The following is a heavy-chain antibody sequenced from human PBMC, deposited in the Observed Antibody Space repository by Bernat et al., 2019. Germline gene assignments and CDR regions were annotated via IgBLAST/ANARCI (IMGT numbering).Heavy chain of an antibody. CDR2: INYSGRT. V-gene: IGHV4-39*01. J-gene: IGHJ4*02. Sequence: QLQLQESGPGLVKPSETLSLTCPVSGGSISSNTYYWDWIRQPPGKGLEWIGSINYSGRTSYNPSLKSRCAMSVETSKNQFSLKLTSVTAADTAVYYCARHPRYDFRGGHYSGPFDYWGQGTLVTVSS. D-gene: IGHD3-3*01. CDR3: ARHPRYDFRGGHYSGPFDY. CDR1: GGSISSNTYY.